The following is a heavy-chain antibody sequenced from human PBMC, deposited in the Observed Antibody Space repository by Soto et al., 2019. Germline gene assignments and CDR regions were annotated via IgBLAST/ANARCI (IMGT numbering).Heavy chain of an antibody. Sequence: QITLKESGPTLLKPTQTLTLTCSFSGFSLTSSGAGVGWIRQPPGKALERLAVIYWDEDKRYSPSLRSRLTTTKHSSKNQVVLTITNLAPTDTTTYFCAHTRPGHRKHDPFDYGGQGTLVTVSS. CDR1: GFSLTSSGAG. J-gene: IGHJ4*02. D-gene: IGHD2-8*02. CDR2: IYWDEDK. V-gene: IGHV2-5*02. CDR3: AHTRPGHRKHDPFDY.